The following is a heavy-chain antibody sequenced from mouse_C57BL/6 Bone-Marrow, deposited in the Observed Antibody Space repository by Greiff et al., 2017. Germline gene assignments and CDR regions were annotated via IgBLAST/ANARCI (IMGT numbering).Heavy chain of an antibody. CDR2: SRNTANDYTT. V-gene: IGHV7-1*01. CDR1: GFTFSDFY. Sequence: EVKLMESGGGLVQSGRSLRLSCATSGFTFSDFYMEWVRQAPGKGLEWIAASRNTANDYTTEYSASVKGRFIVSRDTSQSILYLQMNALRAEDTAIYYCARDLLSWEPRGAYWGQGTLVTVSA. D-gene: IGHD4-1*01. J-gene: IGHJ3*01. CDR3: ARDLLSWEPRGAY.